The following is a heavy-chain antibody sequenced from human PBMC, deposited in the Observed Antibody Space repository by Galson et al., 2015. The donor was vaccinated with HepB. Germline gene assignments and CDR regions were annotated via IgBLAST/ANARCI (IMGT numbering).Heavy chain of an antibody. V-gene: IGHV3-74*01. J-gene: IGHJ4*02. CDR1: GFTLSGYW. D-gene: IGHD3-10*01. CDR3: ARGSDYDSGSYYNVPDH. Sequence: SLRLSCAASGFTLSGYWMHWVRQAPGKGLVWVSRIKSDGSVTNYADSVKGRFTISRDNAKNTLYLQMNSLRAEDTAVYYCARGSDYDSGSYYNVPDHWGQGTLVTVSS. CDR2: IKSDGSVT.